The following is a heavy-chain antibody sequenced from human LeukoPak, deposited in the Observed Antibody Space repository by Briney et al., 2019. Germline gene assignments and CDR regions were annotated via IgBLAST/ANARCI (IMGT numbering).Heavy chain of an antibody. Sequence: GGSLRLSCAASGFTFSSYAMSWVRQAPGKGLEWVSVIYSGGSTYYADSVKGRFTISRDNSKNTLYLQMNSLRAEDTAVYYCARDAYGGNSFDCWGQGTLVTVSS. CDR3: ARDAYGGNSFDC. V-gene: IGHV3-53*01. CDR2: IYSGGST. CDR1: GFTFSSYA. J-gene: IGHJ4*02. D-gene: IGHD4-23*01.